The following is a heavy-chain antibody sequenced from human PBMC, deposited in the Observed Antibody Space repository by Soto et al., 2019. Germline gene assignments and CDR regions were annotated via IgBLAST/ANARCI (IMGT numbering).Heavy chain of an antibody. J-gene: IGHJ6*02. V-gene: IGHV1-2*04. Sequence: GASVKVSCEASGYTFTGYYMHWVRQAPGQGLEWMGWINPNSGGTNYAQKFQGWVTMTRDTSISTAYMELSRLRSDDTAVYYCARGQQQLVDSNYYGMDVWGQGTTVTVS. CDR1: GYTFTGYY. CDR3: ARGQQQLVDSNYYGMDV. CDR2: INPNSGGT. D-gene: IGHD6-13*01.